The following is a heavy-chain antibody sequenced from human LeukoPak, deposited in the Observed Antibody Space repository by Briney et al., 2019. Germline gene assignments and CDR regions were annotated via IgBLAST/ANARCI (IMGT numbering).Heavy chain of an antibody. CDR3: VRDDFWPGY. J-gene: IGHJ4*02. D-gene: IGHD3/OR15-3a*01. V-gene: IGHV3-74*01. CDR1: GFTFSSYW. CDR2: INTDETTT. Sequence: GGSLRLSCAASGFTFSSYWMHWVRQAPGKGLVWVSRINTDETTTNSADSVKGRFTISRDNAKNTLYLQMNSLRAEDTSVYYCVRDDFWPGYWGQGILVTVSS.